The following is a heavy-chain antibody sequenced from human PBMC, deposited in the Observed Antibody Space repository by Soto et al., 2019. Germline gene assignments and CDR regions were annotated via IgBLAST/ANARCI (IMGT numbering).Heavy chain of an antibody. D-gene: IGHD4-17*01. Sequence: QVQLVQSGAEVKKPGASVKVSCKASGYTFTSYYMHWVRQAPGQGLEWMGIINPSGGSTSYAQQVQGRVTMTRDTSTSTVYMELSSLRSEDTAVYYCARGYYGSGDYYYYMDVWGKGTTVTFSS. CDR2: INPSGGST. J-gene: IGHJ6*03. CDR3: ARGYYGSGDYYYYMDV. V-gene: IGHV1-46*03. CDR1: GYTFTSYY.